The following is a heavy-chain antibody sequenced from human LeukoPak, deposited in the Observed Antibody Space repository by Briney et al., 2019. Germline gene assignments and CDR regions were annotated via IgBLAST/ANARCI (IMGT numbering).Heavy chain of an antibody. J-gene: IGHJ5*02. CDR1: GATFSSYA. D-gene: IGHD5-12*01. CDR2: IIPIFGIA. V-gene: IGHV1-69*04. Sequence: SVKVSCTASGATFSSYAISWVRQAPGQGLEWMGRIIPIFGIANYAQKFQGRVTITADKSTSTAYMELSSLRSEDTAVYYCASTGVGDPYSGYDSGWFDPWGQGTLVTVSS. CDR3: ASTGVGDPYSGYDSGWFDP.